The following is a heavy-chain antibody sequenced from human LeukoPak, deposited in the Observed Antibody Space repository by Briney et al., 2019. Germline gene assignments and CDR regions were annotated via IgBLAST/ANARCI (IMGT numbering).Heavy chain of an antibody. CDR3: ARDGAAGSFDY. Sequence: PSETLSLTCTVSGGSISSYYWSWIRQPPGKGLKWIGYIYYSGSTNYNPSLKSRVTISVDTSKNQFSLKLSSVTAADTAVYYCARDGAAGSFDYWGQGTLVTVSS. J-gene: IGHJ4*02. D-gene: IGHD6-13*01. CDR2: IYYSGST. V-gene: IGHV4-59*01. CDR1: GGSISSYY.